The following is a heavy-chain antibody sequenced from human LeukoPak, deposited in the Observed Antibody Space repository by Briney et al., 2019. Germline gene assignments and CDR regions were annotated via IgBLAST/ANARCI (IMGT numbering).Heavy chain of an antibody. CDR1: GYSINSGYY. V-gene: IGHV4-38-2*01. J-gene: IGHJ2*01. D-gene: IGHD6-19*01. CDR3: ARGGYSSGWYLFFGL. Sequence: SETLSLTCAVSGYSINSGYYWGWIRQPPGKGLEFIGSIYHSGTTYYNPSLKSRVTISVDTSNNQFSLKLSSVTAADTALYYCARGGYSSGWYLFFGLWGRGTLVTVSS. CDR2: IYHSGTT.